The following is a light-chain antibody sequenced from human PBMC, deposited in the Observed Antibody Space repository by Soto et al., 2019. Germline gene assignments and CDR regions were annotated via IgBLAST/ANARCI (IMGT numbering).Light chain of an antibody. J-gene: IGKJ4*01. V-gene: IGKV3-20*01. CDR2: AAA. CDR3: QQHDTSPLT. Sequence: EIVLTQSPGTLTLSPGERATLSCRASQSLSSNNLAWYQQRPGQAPRLLIYAAASRAAGVPDRFSGSGSGTDFTLTITRLGPEDFAVYFCQQHDTSPLTFGGGTKVEI. CDR1: QSLSSNN.